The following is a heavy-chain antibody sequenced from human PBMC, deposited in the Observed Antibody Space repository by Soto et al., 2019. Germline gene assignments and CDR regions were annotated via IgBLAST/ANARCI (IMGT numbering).Heavy chain of an antibody. D-gene: IGHD3-10*01. V-gene: IGHV3-23*01. J-gene: IGHJ5*02. CDR1: GFPFSSTD. CDR2: ILDTGTTV. Sequence: GGSLRLSCAASGFPFSSTDMSWVRQAPGKGLEWVSTILDTGTTVFYADSVKGRFTVSRDNSNNTLYVQMNNLRADDTAVYYCVKNSGWFNAWGQGALVTVSS. CDR3: VKNSGWFNA.